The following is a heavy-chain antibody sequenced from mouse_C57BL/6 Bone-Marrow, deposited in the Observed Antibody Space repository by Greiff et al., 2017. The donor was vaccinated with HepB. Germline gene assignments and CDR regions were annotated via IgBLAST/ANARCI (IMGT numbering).Heavy chain of an antibody. CDR2: INPNYGTT. V-gene: IGHV1-39*01. Sequence: VQLQQSGPELVKPGASVKISCKASGYSFTDYNMNWVKQSNGKSLEWIGVINPNYGTTSSNQKFKGKATLTVDQASSTAYMQLNSLTSEDSAVYYCARRGDYGNFFLDYWGQGTTLTVSS. CDR3: ARRGDYGNFFLDY. D-gene: IGHD2-1*01. CDR1: GYSFTDYN. J-gene: IGHJ2*01.